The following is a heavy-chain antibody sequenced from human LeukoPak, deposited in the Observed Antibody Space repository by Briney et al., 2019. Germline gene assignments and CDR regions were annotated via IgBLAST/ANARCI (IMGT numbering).Heavy chain of an antibody. CDR3: ARANRGYSYGYDY. Sequence: HPGGSLRLSCALSGFTFSTYWMNWVRQAPGKGLEWVANIKQDGSERYYVDSVKGRFTISRDNAKNSLYLQMNSLRAEDTAVYYCARANRGYSYGYDYWGQGTLVTVSS. D-gene: IGHD5-18*01. CDR1: GFTFSTYW. V-gene: IGHV3-7*01. J-gene: IGHJ4*02. CDR2: IKQDGSER.